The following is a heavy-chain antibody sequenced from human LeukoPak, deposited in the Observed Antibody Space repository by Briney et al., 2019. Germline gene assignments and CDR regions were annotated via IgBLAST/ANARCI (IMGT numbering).Heavy chain of an antibody. D-gene: IGHD3-9*01. Sequence: SETLSLSCAVSGGSISGHFWSWIRQVLGEGLEWIGYSYGSANYNPSLKSRVTISLDTSKNQFSLKLTSVTAADTAVYYCARELGRLVDYWGQGTLVTVSS. CDR1: GGSISGHF. CDR3: ARELGRLVDY. V-gene: IGHV4-31*11. J-gene: IGHJ4*02. CDR2: SYGSA.